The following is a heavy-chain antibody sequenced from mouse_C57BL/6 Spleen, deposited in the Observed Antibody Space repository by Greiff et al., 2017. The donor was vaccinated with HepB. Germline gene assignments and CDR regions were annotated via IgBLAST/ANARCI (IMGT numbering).Heavy chain of an antibody. CDR1: GYTFTDYN. D-gene: IGHD2-4*01. CDR2: INPNNGGT. V-gene: IGHV1-22*01. Sequence: VQLQQSGPELVKPGASVKMSCKASGYTFTDYNMHWVKQSHGKSLEWIGYINPNNGGTSYNQKFKGKATLTVNKSSSTAYMELRSLTSEDSAVYYCAAPNDYGYAMDYWGQGTSVTVSS. J-gene: IGHJ4*01. CDR3: AAPNDYGYAMDY.